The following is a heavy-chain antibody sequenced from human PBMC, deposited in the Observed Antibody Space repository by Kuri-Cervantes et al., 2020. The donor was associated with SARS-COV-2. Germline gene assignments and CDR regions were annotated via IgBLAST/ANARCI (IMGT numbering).Heavy chain of an antibody. CDR3: ARVGVYYMDV. D-gene: IGHD3-10*01. Sequence: SETLSLTCAVSGGSISSSNWWSWVRQPPGKGLEWIGEIYHSGSTNYNPSLKSRVTISVDTSKNQFSLKLSSVTAADTAVYYCARVGVYYMDVWGKGTTVTVSS. CDR2: IYHSGST. V-gene: IGHV4-4*02. J-gene: IGHJ6*03. CDR1: GGSISSSNW.